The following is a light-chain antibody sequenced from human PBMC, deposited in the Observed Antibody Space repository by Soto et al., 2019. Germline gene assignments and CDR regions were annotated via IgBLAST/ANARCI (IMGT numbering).Light chain of an antibody. V-gene: IGLV2-23*03. CDR2: EGS. CDR3: CSYAGSSTFV. CDR1: SSDVGSYNL. J-gene: IGLJ1*01. Sequence: QSFLTQPASVSVSPGQSITISCTGTSSDVGSYNLVSWYQQHPGKAPKLMIYEGSKRPSGVSNRFSGSKSGNTASLTISGLQAEDEADYYCCSYAGSSTFVFGTGTKVTVL.